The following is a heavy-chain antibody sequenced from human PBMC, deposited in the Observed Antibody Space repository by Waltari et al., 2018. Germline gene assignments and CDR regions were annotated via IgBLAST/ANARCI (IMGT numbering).Heavy chain of an antibody. Sequence: QVQLQESGPGLVKPSQTLSLTCTVSGGSISSGGYYWSWIRQHPGKGLEWIGYIYYSGSTYYNPSLKSRVTISVDTSKNQFSLKLSSVTAADTAGYYCARDRGVVVISRHAFDIWGQGTMVTVSS. CDR2: IYYSGST. CDR1: GGSISSGGYY. CDR3: ARDRGVVVISRHAFDI. J-gene: IGHJ3*02. D-gene: IGHD3-22*01. V-gene: IGHV4-31*03.